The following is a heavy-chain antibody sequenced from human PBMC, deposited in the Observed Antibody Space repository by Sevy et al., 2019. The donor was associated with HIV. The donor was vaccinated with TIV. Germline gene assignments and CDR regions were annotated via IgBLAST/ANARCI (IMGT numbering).Heavy chain of an antibody. V-gene: IGHV1-2*02. D-gene: IGHD1-26*01. J-gene: IGHJ6*03. CDR3: ARGSEWELLLNYYMDV. CDR1: GYTFTGYY. CDR2: INPNSGGT. Sequence: ASVKVSCKASGYTFTGYYMHWVRQAPGQGLEWMGWINPNSGGTNYAQKFQGRVTMTRDTSISTAYMELSRLRSDDTAVYYCARGSEWELLLNYYMDVWGKGTTVTVSS.